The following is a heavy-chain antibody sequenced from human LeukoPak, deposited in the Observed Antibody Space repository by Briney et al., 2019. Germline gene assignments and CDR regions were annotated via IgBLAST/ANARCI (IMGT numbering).Heavy chain of an antibody. CDR3: ARSALRAVTFSAFDY. V-gene: IGHV1-69*05. J-gene: IGHJ4*02. CDR1: GGTFSSYA. CDR2: IIPIFGTA. Sequence: SVKVSCKASGGTFSSYAISWVRQAPGQGLEWMGGIIPIFGTANYAQKLQGRVTMTTDTSTSTAYMELRSLRSDDTAVYYCARSALRAVTFSAFDYWGQGTLVTVSS. D-gene: IGHD2/OR15-2a*01.